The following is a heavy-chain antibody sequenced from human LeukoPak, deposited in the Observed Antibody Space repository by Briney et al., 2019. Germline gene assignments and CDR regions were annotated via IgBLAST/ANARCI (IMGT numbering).Heavy chain of an antibody. J-gene: IGHJ5*02. D-gene: IGHD6-13*01. CDR3: AREIAAALNWFDP. V-gene: IGHV3-74*01. CDR2: INSDGSST. CDR1: VFTFSSYW. Sequence: PGGSLRLSCAASVFTFSSYWMHWVRQAPGKGLVWVSRINSDGSSTSYADSVKGRFTISRDNAKNTLYLQMNSLRAEDTAVYYCAREIAAALNWFDPWGQGTLVTVSS.